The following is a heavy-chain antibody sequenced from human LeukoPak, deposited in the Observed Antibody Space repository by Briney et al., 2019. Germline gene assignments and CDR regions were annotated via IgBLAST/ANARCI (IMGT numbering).Heavy chain of an antibody. CDR1: GGSISGYY. CDR3: ARESTVTSYFFSYHYMDV. Sequence: SETLSLTCTVSGGSISGYYWSWIRQPAGKGLEWIGRIYTSGGTNYNPSLKSRVTMSVDTSKNQFSLKVSSVTAADTAVYYCARESTVTSYFFSYHYMDVWGKGTTVTVSS. V-gene: IGHV4-4*07. J-gene: IGHJ6*03. D-gene: IGHD4-11*01. CDR2: IYTSGGT.